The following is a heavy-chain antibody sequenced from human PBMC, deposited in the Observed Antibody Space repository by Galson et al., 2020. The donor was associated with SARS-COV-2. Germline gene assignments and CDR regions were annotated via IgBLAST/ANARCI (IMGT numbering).Heavy chain of an antibody. V-gene: IGHV3-48*03. D-gene: IGHD1-26*01. CDR2: ISSSGSTI. J-gene: IGHJ4*02. CDR3: AREGRGWELLLAAFDY. Sequence: GSLRLSCAASGFTFSSYEMNWVRQAPGKGLEWVSYISSSGSTIYYADSVKGRFTISRDNAKNSLYLQMNSLRAEDTAVYYCAREGRGWELLLAAFDYWGQGTLVTVSS. CDR1: GFTFSSYE.